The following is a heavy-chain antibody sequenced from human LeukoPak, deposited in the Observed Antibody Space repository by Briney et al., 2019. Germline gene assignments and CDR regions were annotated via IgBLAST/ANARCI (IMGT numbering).Heavy chain of an antibody. Sequence: QPGGSLRLSCAPSGFTFSIYWMSWVRQAPGKGLQWVANIKQNGSEKYYVDSVKGRFTISRDNAKSSLYLQMNSLRAEDTAVYYCARGSDSSSPDFDYWGQGTLVTVSS. CDR1: GFTFSIYW. CDR2: IKQNGSEK. V-gene: IGHV3-7*01. J-gene: IGHJ4*02. CDR3: ARGSDSSSPDFDY. D-gene: IGHD6-6*01.